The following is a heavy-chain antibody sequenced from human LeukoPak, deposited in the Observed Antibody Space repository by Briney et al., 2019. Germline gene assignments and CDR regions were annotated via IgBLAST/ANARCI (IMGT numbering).Heavy chain of an antibody. J-gene: IGHJ4*02. CDR3: AREPKYCSGGSCQDY. CDR1: GFTFSAYG. Sequence: GGSLRLSCAASGFTFSAYGMHWVRQAPGKGLEWVAIIYYDGSNKYYADSVKGRFTISRDNSKNTLFLQMNSLRAEDTAVYYCAREPKYCSGGSCQDYWGQGTLVTVSS. CDR2: IYYDGSNK. D-gene: IGHD2-15*01. V-gene: IGHV3-33*01.